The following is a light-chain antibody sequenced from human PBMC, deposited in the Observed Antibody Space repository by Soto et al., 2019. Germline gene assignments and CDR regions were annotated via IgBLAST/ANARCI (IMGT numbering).Light chain of an antibody. Sequence: ELVLTQSPGTLSLSPGERATLSCRASQSVSNNYLAWYQHKPGQAPSLLIYGASNKATGIPDRFSGSGSATDFTLTIRRLEHEDFAVYYCQQYGSSGTVGQGTKVEIK. CDR1: QSVSNNY. J-gene: IGKJ1*01. CDR3: QQYGSSGT. V-gene: IGKV3-20*01. CDR2: GAS.